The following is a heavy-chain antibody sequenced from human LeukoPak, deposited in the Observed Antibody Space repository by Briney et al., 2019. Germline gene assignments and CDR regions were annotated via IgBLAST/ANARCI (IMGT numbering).Heavy chain of an antibody. CDR3: ARRKGGQPVVPSAKNWYFDL. V-gene: IGHV4-34*01. CDR1: GGSFRDYY. J-gene: IGHJ2*01. D-gene: IGHD2-21*01. Sequence: AETLSLKCEVYGGSFRDYYWGWIRQPPGKGLEWIGEINHIGSTNYNPSLKSRVTISVDTSKNQFSLKLSSETAADTAVYYCARRKGGQPVVPSAKNWYFDLWGRGTLVTVSS. CDR2: INHIGST.